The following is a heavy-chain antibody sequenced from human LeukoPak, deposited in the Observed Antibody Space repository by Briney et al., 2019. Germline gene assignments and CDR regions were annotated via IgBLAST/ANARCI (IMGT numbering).Heavy chain of an antibody. Sequence: SETLSLTCTVSGGSISSSSYYWGWIRQPPGKGLEWIGSIHYSGSTYYNPSLKSRVTISVDTSKNQFSLKLSSVTAADTAVYYCEGSSSERGAYYYYYMDVWGKGTTVTVSS. CDR3: EGSSSERGAYYYYYMDV. D-gene: IGHD6-6*01. CDR2: IHYSGST. CDR1: GGSISSSSYY. V-gene: IGHV4-39*07. J-gene: IGHJ6*03.